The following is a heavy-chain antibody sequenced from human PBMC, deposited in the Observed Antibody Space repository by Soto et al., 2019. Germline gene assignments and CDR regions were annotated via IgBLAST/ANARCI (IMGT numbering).Heavy chain of an antibody. V-gene: IGHV1-69*12. D-gene: IGHD2-15*01. J-gene: IGHJ4*02. CDR2: IIPIFGTA. CDR1: GGTFSSYA. Sequence: QVQLVQSGAEVKKPGSSVKVSCKASGGTFSSYAISWVRQAPGQGLEWMGGIIPIFGTANYAQKFQGRVTITAHESTGTAYMELGSLRSEDTAVYYCARESRYCSGGSCYFLPGIDYWGQGTLVTVSS. CDR3: ARESRYCSGGSCYFLPGIDY.